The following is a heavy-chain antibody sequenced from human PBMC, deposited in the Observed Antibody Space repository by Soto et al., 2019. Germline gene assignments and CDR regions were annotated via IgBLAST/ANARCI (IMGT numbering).Heavy chain of an antibody. CDR1: GFTFSNYA. CDR3: ASAGCDGGTCYTLVGLRYGMDV. J-gene: IGHJ6*02. CDR2: ISYDGNNK. V-gene: IGHV3-30-3*01. Sequence: QVQLVESGGGVVQPGRSLRLSCAASGFTFSNYAMYWVRQAPGKGLEWVAVISYDGNNKYYADSVKGRFTISRDNSKNRLDLQMRSLRAEDTAVYSCASAGCDGGTCYTLVGLRYGMDVWGQGTTVTVSS. D-gene: IGHD2-15*01.